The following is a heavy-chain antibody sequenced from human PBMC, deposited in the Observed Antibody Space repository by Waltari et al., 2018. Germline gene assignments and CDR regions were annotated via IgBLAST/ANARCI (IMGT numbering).Heavy chain of an antibody. CDR3: ARLAVAGDYYFDY. D-gene: IGHD6-19*01. Sequence: QVQLQESGPGLVKPSETLSLTCTVSGGSISSYYWSWIRQPPGKGLEWIGYIYYSGSTNSNPSLKSRVTISVDTSKNQFSLKLSSVTAADTAVYYCARLAVAGDYYFDYWGQGTLVTVSS. V-gene: IGHV4-59*01. CDR1: GGSISSYY. J-gene: IGHJ4*02. CDR2: IYYSGST.